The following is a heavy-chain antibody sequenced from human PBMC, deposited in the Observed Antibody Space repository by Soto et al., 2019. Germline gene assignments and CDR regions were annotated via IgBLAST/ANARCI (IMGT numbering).Heavy chain of an antibody. CDR1: GGTLSNNA. D-gene: IGHD2-2*01. J-gene: IGHJ6*02. CDR2: IIPLSATT. Sequence: QVQLVQSGTEVKKPGSSVKVSCKASGGTLSNNAISWVRQAPGQGLEWMGGIIPLSATTNYGQKFQGRVTHTVYKCTNTDYMELNSLTSEDTAVYYSARGFDDRGILGVPAANPWSLGMDVWGQGTTVTVSS. V-gene: IGHV1-69*06. CDR3: ARGFDDRGILGVPAANPWSLGMDV.